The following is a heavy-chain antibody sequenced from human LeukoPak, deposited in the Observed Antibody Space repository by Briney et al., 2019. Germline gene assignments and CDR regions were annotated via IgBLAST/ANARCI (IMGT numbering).Heavy chain of an antibody. CDR1: AYTFTTYG. V-gene: IGHV1-18*01. J-gene: IGHJ3*02. D-gene: IGHD2-15*01. CDR2: ISRNNGNT. Sequence: ASVKVSCNASAYTFTTYGISWVRQAPGQGLEWMGWISRNNGNTNYAQKLQGRVPMTTDTSTTTAYMELRSLRSDYTAVYYCAREWTTQDAFDIWGQGTMVTVSS. CDR3: AREWTTQDAFDI.